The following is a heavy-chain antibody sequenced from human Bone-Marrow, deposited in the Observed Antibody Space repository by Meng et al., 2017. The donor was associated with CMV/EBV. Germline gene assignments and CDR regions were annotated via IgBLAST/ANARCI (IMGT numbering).Heavy chain of an antibody. CDR3: ASADSGSYDY. Sequence: SETLSLTCTVSGYSISSGYYWGWIRQPPGKGLEWIGSIYHSGSTYYNPSLKSRVTISVDTSKNQFSLKLSSVTAADTAVYYCASADSGSYDYRGQGTLVTVSS. J-gene: IGHJ4*02. V-gene: IGHV4-38-2*02. CDR1: GYSISSGYY. CDR2: IYHSGST. D-gene: IGHD1-26*01.